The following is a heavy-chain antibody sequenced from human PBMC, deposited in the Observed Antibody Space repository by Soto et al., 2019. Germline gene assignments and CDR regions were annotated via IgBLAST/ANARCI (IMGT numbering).Heavy chain of an antibody. Sequence: TGGSLRLSCAASGFTCSSYVMHWVRQAPGKGLEWVAVISYDGSNKYYADSVKGRFTISRDNSKNTLYLQMSSLRAEDTAVFYCAKDMSYCRGGSCNYYMEVWGKGTTVTVSS. CDR1: GFTCSSYV. CDR3: AKDMSYCRGGSCNYYMEV. CDR2: ISYDGSNK. D-gene: IGHD2-15*01. J-gene: IGHJ6*03. V-gene: IGHV3-30*18.